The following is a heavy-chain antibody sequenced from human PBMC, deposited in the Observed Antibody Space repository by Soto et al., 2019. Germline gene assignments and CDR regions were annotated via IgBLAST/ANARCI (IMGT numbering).Heavy chain of an antibody. J-gene: IGHJ4*02. Sequence: EVQLAESGGGVVRPGGSLRLSCAASGFTFDDNGMSWVRQAPGKGLEWVSGINWNGGSTGYADSVKGRFTISRDNAKNSLYLQMNSLRAEDTALYYCARGRGYSYGWYFVYWGQGTLVTVSS. CDR3: ARGRGYSYGWYFVY. D-gene: IGHD5-18*01. CDR2: INWNGGST. V-gene: IGHV3-20*04. CDR1: GFTFDDNG.